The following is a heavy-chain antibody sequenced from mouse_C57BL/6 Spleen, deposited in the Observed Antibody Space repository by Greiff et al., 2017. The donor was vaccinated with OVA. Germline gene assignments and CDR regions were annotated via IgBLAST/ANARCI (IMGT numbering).Heavy chain of an antibody. J-gene: IGHJ3*01. D-gene: IGHD2-3*01. CDR2: SRNKANDYTT. Sequence: EVKVVESGGGLVQSGRSLRLSCATSGFTFSDFYMEWVRQAPGKGLEWIAASRNKANDYTTEYSASVKGRFIVSRDTSQSILYLQMNALRAEDTAIYYCARDGGAHDGPPGWFAYWGQGTLVTVSA. CDR1: GFTFSDFY. CDR3: ARDGGAHDGPPGWFAY. V-gene: IGHV7-1*01.